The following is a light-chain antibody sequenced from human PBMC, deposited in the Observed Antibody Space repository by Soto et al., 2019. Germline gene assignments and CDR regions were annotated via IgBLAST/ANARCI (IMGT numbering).Light chain of an antibody. CDR1: QHISGW. CDR2: AGS. V-gene: IGKV1-12*01. J-gene: IGKJ3*01. CDR3: QQANAFPPT. Sequence: DIQMTQSPSSVSASVGDKVIITCRASQHISGWLAWYQQKPGKAPKLLIYAGSTLQTAVPSSFSGRRPGTDFALTNSSLQPEYVGTYYCQQANAFPPTFAPGTKVHIK.